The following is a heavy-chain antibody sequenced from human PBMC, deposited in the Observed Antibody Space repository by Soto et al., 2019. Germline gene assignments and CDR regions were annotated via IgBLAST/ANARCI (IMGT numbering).Heavy chain of an antibody. V-gene: IGHV3-23*01. CDR1: GFTFNSHA. J-gene: IGHJ4*02. CDR2: ISGTGDRT. D-gene: IGHD3-16*02. Sequence: EVQLLESGGGLVQPGGSLRLSCAASGFTFNSHAMGWVRQAPGKGLYWVASISGTGDRTQYADSVKGRFTISRDNSKDTLYLQMNSLSAEDTAVYYCAKASTYDYVWGDYRYYFEYRGQGNLVTLSS. CDR3: AKASTYDYVWGDYRYYFEY.